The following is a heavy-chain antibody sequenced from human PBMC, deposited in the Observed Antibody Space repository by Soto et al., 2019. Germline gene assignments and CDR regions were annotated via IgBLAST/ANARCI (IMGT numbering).Heavy chain of an antibody. D-gene: IGHD3-22*01. CDR3: ALRSMAVVPEY. J-gene: IGHJ4*02. V-gene: IGHV4-59*01. CDR1: GDSISSYY. CDR2: LYYGRSA. Sequence: VQLQESGPGLVKPSETLSLTCAVSGDSISSYYCMWIRQPPGKGLESIGYLYYGRSANYNPSLKSRFTLSVDTSTNQCALTLSSMTAADTAVYYCALRSMAVVPEYWGQGTLVTVSS.